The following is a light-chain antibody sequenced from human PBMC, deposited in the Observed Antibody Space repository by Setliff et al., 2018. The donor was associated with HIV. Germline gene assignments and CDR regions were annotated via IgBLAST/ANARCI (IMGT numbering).Light chain of an antibody. CDR2: EVN. J-gene: IGLJ1*01. Sequence: QSVLAQPPSVSGSPGQSVTISCTGTSSDVGSYNRVSWYQQPPGTAPKLMICEVNNRPSGVPDRFSGSKSGNTASLTISGLQAEDEADYYCSSYTSISTYVFGTGTKVTVL. CDR1: SSDVGSYNR. V-gene: IGLV2-18*02. CDR3: SSYTSISTYV.